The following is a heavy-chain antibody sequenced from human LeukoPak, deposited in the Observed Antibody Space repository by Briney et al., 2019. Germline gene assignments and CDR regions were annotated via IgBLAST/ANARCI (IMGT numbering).Heavy chain of an antibody. CDR3: ARDKSPSGSYSNWFDP. J-gene: IGHJ5*02. CDR1: GGSISSGGYY. D-gene: IGHD3-10*01. Sequence: SETLSLTCTVSGGSISSGGYYWSWIRQHPGKGLEWIGYIYYSGGTYYNPSLKSRVTISVDTSRDQFSLKLSSVTAADTAVYYCARDKSPSGSYSNWFDPWGQGTLVTVSP. V-gene: IGHV4-31*03. CDR2: IYYSGGT.